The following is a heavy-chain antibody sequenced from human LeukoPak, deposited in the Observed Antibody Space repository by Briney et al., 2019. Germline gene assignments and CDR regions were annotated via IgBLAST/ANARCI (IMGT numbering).Heavy chain of an antibody. V-gene: IGHV3-53*01. J-gene: IGHJ4*02. Sequence: GGSLRLSCAASGCTVSSNYMSWVRQAPGKGLEWVSVIYSGGSTYYADSVKGRFTISRDDSKNTLYLQMNSLRAEDTAVYYCARVPYYYDSSGYYPDYWGQGTLVTVSS. CDR3: ARVPYYYDSSGYYPDY. D-gene: IGHD3-22*01. CDR2: IYSGGST. CDR1: GCTVSSNY.